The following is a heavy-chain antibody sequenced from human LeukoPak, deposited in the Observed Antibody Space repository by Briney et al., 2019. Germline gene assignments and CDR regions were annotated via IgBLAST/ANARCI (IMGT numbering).Heavy chain of an antibody. D-gene: IGHD2-2*01. CDR1: GFTFSSYS. J-gene: IGHJ6*03. CDR2: ISSSSSYI. Sequence: PGGSLRLSCAASGFTFSSYSMNWVRQAPGKGLEWVSSISSSSSYIYYADSVKGRFTISRDNAKNSLYLQMNSLRAEDTAVYYCARVMADIVVVPAAMLYYYYYMDVWGKGTTVTVSS. V-gene: IGHV3-21*01. CDR3: ARVMADIVVVPAAMLYYYYYMDV.